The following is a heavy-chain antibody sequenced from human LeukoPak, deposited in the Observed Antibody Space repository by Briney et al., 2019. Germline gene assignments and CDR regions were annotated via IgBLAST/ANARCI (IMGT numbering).Heavy chain of an antibody. CDR2: INPNSGGT. J-gene: IGHJ4*02. V-gene: IGHV1-2*02. D-gene: IGHD2-15*01. CDR3: AREEPCSGGSCATLGYFDY. Sequence: ASVKVSCKASGYTFTSYYMHWVREAPGQGLEWMGWINPNSGGTNYAQKFQGRVTMTRDTSISTAYMELSRLRSDDTAVYYCAREEPCSGGSCATLGYFDYWGQGTLVTVSS. CDR1: GYTFTSYY.